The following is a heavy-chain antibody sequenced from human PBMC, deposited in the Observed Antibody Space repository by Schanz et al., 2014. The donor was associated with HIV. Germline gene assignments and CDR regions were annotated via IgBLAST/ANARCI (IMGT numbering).Heavy chain of an antibody. V-gene: IGHV3-30*18. CDR1: GFTFSSYS. J-gene: IGHJ4*02. D-gene: IGHD6-13*01. Sequence: QVQLVESGGGVVQPGRSLRLSCAASGFTFSSYSMNWVRQAPGKGLEWVAVISYDRSHKYYADSVKGRFTISRDNSKNTLFLQMNSLRAEDTAVYYCAKEEQQLGGVGGYHFDYWGQGTLVTVSS. CDR2: ISYDRSHK. CDR3: AKEEQQLGGVGGYHFDY.